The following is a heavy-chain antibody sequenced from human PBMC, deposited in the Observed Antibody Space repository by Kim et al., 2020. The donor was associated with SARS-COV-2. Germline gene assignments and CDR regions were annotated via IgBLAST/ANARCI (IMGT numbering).Heavy chain of an antibody. D-gene: IGHD3-22*01. CDR3: AREFDYYDTTALDYFDF. J-gene: IGHJ4*01. CDR1: GFTFSSCA. CDR2: IWFDGSNI. V-gene: IGHV3-33*01. Sequence: GGSLRLSCAASGFTFSSCAMHWVRQAPGKGLEWVAVIWFDGSNINYADSVKGRFTISRDNSKNTLYLQMNSLRAEDTAVYYCAREFDYYDTTALDYFDFWGHGTLVTVSS.